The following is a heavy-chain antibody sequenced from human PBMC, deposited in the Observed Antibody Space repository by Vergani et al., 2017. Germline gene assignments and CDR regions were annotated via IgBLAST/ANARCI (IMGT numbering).Heavy chain of an antibody. CDR3: ARERATYGDYGRDV. Sequence: QVQLQESGPGLVKPSETLSLTCTVSGGSISSYYWSWIRQPPGKGLEWIGYIYYSGSTNYNPSLKSRVTISVDTSKNQFSLKLSSVTAADTAVYYCARERATYGDYGRDVWGQGTMVTVSS. CDR2: IYYSGST. D-gene: IGHD4-17*01. J-gene: IGHJ6*02. V-gene: IGHV4-59*01. CDR1: GGSISSYY.